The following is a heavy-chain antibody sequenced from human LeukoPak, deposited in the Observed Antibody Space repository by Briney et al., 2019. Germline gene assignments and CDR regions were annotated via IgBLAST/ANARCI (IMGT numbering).Heavy chain of an antibody. Sequence: SETLSLTCAVYGGSFSGYYWSWLRQPPGKGLEWIGYIYYSGSTNYNPSLKSRVTISVDTSKNQFSLKLSSVTAADTAVYYCARGIVGPYGMDVWGQGTTVTVSS. V-gene: IGHV4-59*01. CDR2: IYYSGST. CDR1: GGSFSGYY. D-gene: IGHD3-16*02. CDR3: ARGIVGPYGMDV. J-gene: IGHJ6*02.